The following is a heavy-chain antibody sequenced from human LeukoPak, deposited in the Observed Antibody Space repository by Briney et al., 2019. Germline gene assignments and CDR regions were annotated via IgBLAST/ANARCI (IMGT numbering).Heavy chain of an antibody. J-gene: IGHJ4*02. D-gene: IGHD6-19*01. CDR1: GDSVSSNSAA. V-gene: IGHV6-1*01. CDR3: TRSDCSSGRCPGFDN. CDR2: TYYRSKWYN. Sequence: SQTLSLTCAISGDSVSSNSAAWNWIRQSPSRGLEWLGRTYYRSKWYNDYAVSVKSRIIINPDTPKNQVSLQLNSVTPEDTAVYYCTRSDCSSGRCPGFDNWGQGTLVTVSS.